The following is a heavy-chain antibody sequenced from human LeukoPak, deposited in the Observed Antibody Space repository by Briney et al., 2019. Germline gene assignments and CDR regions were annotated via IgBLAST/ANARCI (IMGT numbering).Heavy chain of an antibody. CDR3: ARHLGTAMVSPLGY. CDR2: IHPGGSDT. D-gene: IGHD5-18*01. Sequence: GESLKISCKGSGYSFTTYWIAWVRQMLRKGLEWMGFIHPGGSDTRYSPSFQGQVTISADKSISTAYLQWSSLKASDTAMYYCARHLGTAMVSPLGYWGQGALVTVSS. CDR1: GYSFTTYW. V-gene: IGHV5-51*01. J-gene: IGHJ4*02.